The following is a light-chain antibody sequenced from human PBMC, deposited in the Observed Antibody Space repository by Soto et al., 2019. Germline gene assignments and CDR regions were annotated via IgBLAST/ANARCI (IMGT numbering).Light chain of an antibody. V-gene: IGKV4-1*01. CDR2: WAS. CDR3: QQYYDTPRT. J-gene: IGKJ1*01. Sequence: DIVMTQSPDSLAVSLGERATINCKSSQSVLYKSNNKNSLAWYQQKPGQPPRLLIYWASSRGSGVPDRFSGSGSETDFTLTICSLQAEDGAVYYCQQYYDTPRTFGQRNKVAIK. CDR1: QSVLYKSNNKNS.